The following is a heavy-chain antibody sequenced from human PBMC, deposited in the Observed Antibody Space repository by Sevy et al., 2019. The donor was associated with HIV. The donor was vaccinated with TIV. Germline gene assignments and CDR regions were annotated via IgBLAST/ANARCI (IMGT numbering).Heavy chain of an antibody. Sequence: SQTLSLTCTVSGGSISSYYWSWIRQPPGKGLEWIGYIYYSLSTNYNPSLKSRVTISVDTSKNQFSLKLSSVTAADTAVYYCAGGGAPLGYCSGGSCYLRWFDAWGQGTLVTVSS. CDR2: IYYSLST. V-gene: IGHV4-59*01. CDR1: GGSISSYY. CDR3: AGGGAPLGYCSGGSCYLRWFDA. J-gene: IGHJ5*02. D-gene: IGHD2-15*01.